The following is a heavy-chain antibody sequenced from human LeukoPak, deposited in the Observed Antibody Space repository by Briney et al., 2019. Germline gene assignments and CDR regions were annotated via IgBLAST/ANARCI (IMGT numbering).Heavy chain of an antibody. CDR2: LHRDGSV. D-gene: IGHD3-22*01. V-gene: IGHV3-53*05. J-gene: IGHJ1*01. CDR3: AREDERGYYVFYFQH. CDR1: GFTVSDNN. Sequence: GGSLRLSCAASGFTVSDNNMIWVRQAPGKGLEWVSTLHRDGSVRYADSVNGRFTISRDNSKNTLYLQMNSLRAEDTAVYYCAREDERGYYVFYFQHWGQGTLVTVSS.